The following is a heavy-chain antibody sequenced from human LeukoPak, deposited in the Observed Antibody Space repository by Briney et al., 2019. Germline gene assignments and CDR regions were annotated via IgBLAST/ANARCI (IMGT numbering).Heavy chain of an antibody. CDR3: AKDPHWNPYCSGGSCYFYY. J-gene: IGHJ4*02. V-gene: IGHV3-23*01. CDR1: GFTFSSYA. Sequence: RGSLRLSCAASGFTFSSYAMSWVRQAPGKGLEWVSAISGSGGSTYYADSVKGRFTISRDNSKNTLYLQMNSLRAEDTAVYYCAKDPHWNPYCSGGSCYFYYWGQGTLVTVSS. CDR2: ISGSGGST. D-gene: IGHD2-15*01.